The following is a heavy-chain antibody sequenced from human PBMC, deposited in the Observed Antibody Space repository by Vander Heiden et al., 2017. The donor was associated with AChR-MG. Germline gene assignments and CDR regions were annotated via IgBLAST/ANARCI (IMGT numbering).Heavy chain of an antibody. Sequence: EVQLVESGGGLIQPGGSLRLSCAPSGFTFSRYSMNWVRQAPGKGLEWVSYISSGSGTIDYADSVKGRFTISRDNAKNSLYIKMNSLRDEDTAVYYCARAPWEGGAWGQGTLVTVSS. CDR2: ISSGSGTI. D-gene: IGHD3-16*01. CDR3: ARAPWEGGA. J-gene: IGHJ5*02. V-gene: IGHV3-48*02. CDR1: GFTFSRYS.